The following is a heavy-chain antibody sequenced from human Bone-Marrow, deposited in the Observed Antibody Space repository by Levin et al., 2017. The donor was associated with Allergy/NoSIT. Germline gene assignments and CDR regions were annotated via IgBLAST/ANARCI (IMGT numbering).Heavy chain of an antibody. CDR3: VRGRDVGSFGELEH. CDR2: IRGDDIT. J-gene: IGHJ4*02. V-gene: IGHV3-23*01. D-gene: IGHD1-26*01. CDR1: GFTFSNYA. Sequence: GGSLRLSCTASGFTFSNYAMSWVRQAPGKGLEWVSGIRGDDITFQTDSVKGRFTISRDNSKNTLYLQMKSLRADDTAIYYCVRGRDVGSFGELEHWGQGTLVTVSS.